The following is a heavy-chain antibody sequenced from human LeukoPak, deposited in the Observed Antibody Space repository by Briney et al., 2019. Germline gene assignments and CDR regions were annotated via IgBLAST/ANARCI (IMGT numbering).Heavy chain of an antibody. D-gene: IGHD2-15*01. CDR1: GFTFSSYW. V-gene: IGHV3-7*01. CDR3: ARGYCSGGSCYLGVSYFDY. CDR2: IKQDGSEK. Sequence: GGSLRLSCAASGFTFSSYWMSWVRQAPGKGLERVANIKQDGSEKYYVDSVKGRFTISRDNAKNSLYLQMNSLRAEDTAVYYCARGYCSGGSCYLGVSYFDYWGQGTLVTVSS. J-gene: IGHJ4*02.